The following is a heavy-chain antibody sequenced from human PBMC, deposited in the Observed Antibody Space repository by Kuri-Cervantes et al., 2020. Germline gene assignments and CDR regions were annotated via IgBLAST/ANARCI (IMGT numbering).Heavy chain of an antibody. J-gene: IGHJ4*02. CDR2: ISAYNGNT. D-gene: IGHD3-3*01. V-gene: IGHV1-18*01. CDR1: GYTFTSYG. CDR3: ARDSSEDFWSGYYTLLYYFDY. Sequence: ASVKVSCKASGYTFTSYGISWARQAPGQGLEWMGWISAYNGNTNYAQKLQGRVTMTTDTSTSTAYMELSRLRSDDTAVYYCARDSSEDFWSGYYTLLYYFDYWGQGTLVTVSS.